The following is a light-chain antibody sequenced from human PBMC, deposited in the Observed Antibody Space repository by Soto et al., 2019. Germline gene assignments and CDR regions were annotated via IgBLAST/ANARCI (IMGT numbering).Light chain of an antibody. CDR1: QSVSNNY. Sequence: EIVLTQSPGTLSVSPGERATLSCRASQSVSNNYLAWYQQKPGQAPRLLIYGASSRATGSPDRFSGSRSGTDFTLTISRLEPADFAVYYCQQYGSSPPITFGQGTRLDIK. V-gene: IGKV3-20*01. CDR2: GAS. J-gene: IGKJ5*01. CDR3: QQYGSSPPIT.